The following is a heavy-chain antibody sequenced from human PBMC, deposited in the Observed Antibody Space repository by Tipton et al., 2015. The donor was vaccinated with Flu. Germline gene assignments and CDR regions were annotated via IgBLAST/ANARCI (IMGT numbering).Heavy chain of an antibody. CDR3: ARRDYSNYVSEAKNWFDS. V-gene: IGHV4-61*02. D-gene: IGHD4-11*01. Sequence: TLSLTCTVSGGSISRGSYYYNWIRQPAGKGLEWIGRIYTNANTNYKPSLKSRVTISIARSKNQFSLRMTSVTAADTAVYYCARRDYSNYVSEAKNWFDSWGQGTLVTVSS. CDR1: GGSISRGSYY. CDR2: IYTNANT. J-gene: IGHJ5*01.